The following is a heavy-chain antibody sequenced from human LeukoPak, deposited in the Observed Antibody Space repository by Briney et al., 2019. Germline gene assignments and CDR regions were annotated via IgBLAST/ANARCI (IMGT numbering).Heavy chain of an antibody. J-gene: IGHJ5*02. V-gene: IGHV4-30-2*01. D-gene: IGHD3-10*01. CDR3: ARRYYYGSGGFDP. CDR2: IYHSGST. CDR1: GGSISSGGYS. Sequence: SETLSLTCAVSGGSISSGGYSWSWIRQPPGKGLEWIGYIYHSGSTYYNPSLKSRVTISVDRSKNQFSLKLSSVTAADTAVYYCARRYYYGSGGFDPWGQGTLVTVSS.